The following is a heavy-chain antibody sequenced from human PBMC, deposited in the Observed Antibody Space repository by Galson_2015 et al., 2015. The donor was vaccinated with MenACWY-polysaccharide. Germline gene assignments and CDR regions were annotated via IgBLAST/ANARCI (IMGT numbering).Heavy chain of an antibody. J-gene: IGHJ4*02. Sequence: SLRLSCAASGFTFNSHAMSWVRQAPGKGLEWVSAISASGGSTYYADSVKGRFTISRDNFKNMLFLQMNSLRAEDTAVYYCTINCRWRRSTSCSGDYWGQGTLVTVSS. CDR1: GFTFNSHA. V-gene: IGHV3-23*01. CDR3: TINCRWRRSTSCSGDY. CDR2: ISASGGST. D-gene: IGHD2-2*01.